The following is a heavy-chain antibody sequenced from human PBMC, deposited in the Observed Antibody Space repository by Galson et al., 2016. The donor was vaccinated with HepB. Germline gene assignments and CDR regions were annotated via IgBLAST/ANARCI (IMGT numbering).Heavy chain of an antibody. D-gene: IGHD6-6*01. J-gene: IGHJ6*02. CDR2: IYFTGGT. CDR1: GGSISSYY. Sequence: ETLSLTCSILGGSISSYYWTWMRQPPGKGLEWIGNIYFTGGTNYNPSLKSRVTISLDTSRNQFSLKLTSVTAADSALYYCARGNEYSSPFYYYYAMDVWGQGTTVTVSS. V-gene: IGHV4-59*01. CDR3: ARGNEYSSPFYYYYAMDV.